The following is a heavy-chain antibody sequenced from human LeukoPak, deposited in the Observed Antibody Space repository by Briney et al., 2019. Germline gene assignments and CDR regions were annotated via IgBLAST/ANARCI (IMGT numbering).Heavy chain of an antibody. CDR1: GLTVSFNY. CDR3: ARAQWRTYSYYYMDV. CDR2: IYSGGST. V-gene: IGHV3-53*01. D-gene: IGHD6-19*01. J-gene: IGHJ6*03. Sequence: GGSLRLSCAASGLTVSFNYMSWVRQAPGKGLEWISVIYSGGSTYYADSVKGRFTISGDDSKNTLYLQMNSLRAEDTAIYYCARAQWRTYSYYYMDVWGKGTTVTVSS.